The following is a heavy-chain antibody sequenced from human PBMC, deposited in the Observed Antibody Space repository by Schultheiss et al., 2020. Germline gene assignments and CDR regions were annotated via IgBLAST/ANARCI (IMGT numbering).Heavy chain of an antibody. V-gene: IGHV3-48*03. J-gene: IGHJ6*02. CDR1: GFTFRSYE. CDR2: ISSSGSTI. CDR3: ARDRPGYCSGGICLNRGMDV. Sequence: GGSLRLSCAASGFTFRSYEMNWVRQAPGKGLEWVSYISSSGSTIYYADSVKGRFTISRDNAKNSLYLQMNSLRAEDTAVYYCARDRPGYCSGGICLNRGMDVWGQGTTVTVSS. D-gene: IGHD2-15*01.